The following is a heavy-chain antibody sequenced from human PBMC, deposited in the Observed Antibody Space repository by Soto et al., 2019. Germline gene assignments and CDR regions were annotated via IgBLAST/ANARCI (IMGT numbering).Heavy chain of an antibody. CDR1: GFTFSSYA. V-gene: IGHV3-30-3*01. Sequence: GGSLRLSCAASGFTFSSYAMHWVRQAPGKGLEWVAVISYDGSNKYYADSVKGRFTISRDNSKNTLYLQMNSLRAEDTAVYYCASQMATMELWGQGTLVTVSS. J-gene: IGHJ4*02. CDR2: ISYDGSNK. CDR3: ASQMATMEL. D-gene: IGHD1-7*01.